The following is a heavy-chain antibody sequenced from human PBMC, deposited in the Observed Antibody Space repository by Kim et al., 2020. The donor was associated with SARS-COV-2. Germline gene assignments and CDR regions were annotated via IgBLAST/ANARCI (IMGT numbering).Heavy chain of an antibody. V-gene: IGHV5-51*01. D-gene: IGHD3-10*01. CDR1: GYSFTKYW. CDR3: ARDRMYGSGSWVGGGV. Sequence: GESLKISCKGSGYSFTKYWIGWVRQMPGKGLEWMGIIYPDDSDTRYSPSFQGQVTISVDKSISTAYLQWRSLKASDTAMYYCARDRMYGSGSWVGGGVWGQGTTVTVSS. CDR2: IYPDDSDT. J-gene: IGHJ6*02.